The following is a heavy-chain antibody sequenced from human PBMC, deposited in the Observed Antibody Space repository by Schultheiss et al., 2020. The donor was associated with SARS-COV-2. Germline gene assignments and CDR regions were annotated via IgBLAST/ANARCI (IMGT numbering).Heavy chain of an antibody. J-gene: IGHJ6*01. Sequence: ASVKVSCKASDYTFSTYGISWVRQAPGQGLEWMGWVTAYNSKTNYAQKFQGRVTMTTDILTSTAFLELRRLRSDDTAVYYCARDAYEGIVAEPGALGYSYYGMDVWGQGTSVTAPQ. CDR1: DYTFSTYG. CDR2: VTAYNSKT. V-gene: IGHV1-18*01. D-gene: IGHD2-2*01. CDR3: ARDAYEGIVAEPGALGYSYYGMDV.